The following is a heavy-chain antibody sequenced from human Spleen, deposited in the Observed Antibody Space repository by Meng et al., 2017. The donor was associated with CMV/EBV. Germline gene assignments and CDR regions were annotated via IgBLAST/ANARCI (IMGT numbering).Heavy chain of an antibody. D-gene: IGHD2-21*02. CDR2: ISGTGITS. J-gene: IGHJ2*01. V-gene: IGHV3-23*01. Sequence: GESLKISCAASGFTVSSNYMSWVRQAPGKGLEWVSSISGTGITSYYADSVKGRFTISRDSSKSTLYLEMNSLRVDDTAFYYCAKQTTPVVTRWYFDLWGRGTLVTVSS. CDR1: GFTVSSNY. CDR3: AKQTTPVVTRWYFDL.